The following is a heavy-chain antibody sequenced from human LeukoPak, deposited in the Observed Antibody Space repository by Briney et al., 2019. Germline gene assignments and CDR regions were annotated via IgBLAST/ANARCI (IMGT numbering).Heavy chain of an antibody. CDR3: ARHSLISGTTFDY. V-gene: IGHV4-34*01. CDR1: GGSFSGYY. D-gene: IGHD3-10*01. J-gene: IGHJ4*02. Sequence: SETLSLTCAVYGGSFSGYYWSWIRQPPEKGLEWIGEINHSGSTNYNPSLKSRVTISGDTSKNQFSLKLSSMTAADTAVYYCARHSLISGTTFDYWGQGTLV. CDR2: INHSGST.